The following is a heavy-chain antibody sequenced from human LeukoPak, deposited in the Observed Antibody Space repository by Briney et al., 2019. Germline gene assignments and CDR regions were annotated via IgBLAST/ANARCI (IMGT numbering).Heavy chain of an antibody. CDR3: ARDRREYYYYYYMDV. J-gene: IGHJ6*03. V-gene: IGHV4-39*07. Sequence: SETLSLTCTVSGGSISTSNYYWGWIRQPPGKGLEWIGNIFYSGSTYYSPSLRSRVTISLDTSRNQFSLKLSSVTAADTAVYYCARDRREYYYYYYMDVWGKGTTVTVSS. CDR1: GGSISTSNYY. D-gene: IGHD1-26*01. CDR2: IFYSGST.